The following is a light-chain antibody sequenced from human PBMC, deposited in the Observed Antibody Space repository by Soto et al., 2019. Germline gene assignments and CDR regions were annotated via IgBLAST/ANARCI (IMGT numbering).Light chain of an antibody. V-gene: IGLV1-44*01. CDR2: SNN. CDR3: AAWDDSLNGRYV. CDR1: SSNIGSNT. Sequence: QSALTQPPSASGTPGQRVTISCSGSSSNIGSNTVSWYQQLPGTAPKLLICSNNLRPSGVPDRFSGSKSGTSASLAISGLQSEDEADYYCAAWDDSLNGRYVFGTGTKVTVL. J-gene: IGLJ1*01.